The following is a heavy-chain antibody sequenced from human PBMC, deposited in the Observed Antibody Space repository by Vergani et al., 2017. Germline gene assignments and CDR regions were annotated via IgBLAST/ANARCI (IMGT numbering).Heavy chain of an antibody. CDR2: IYSGGST. J-gene: IGHJ4*02. CDR3: ARDFVGASQFDY. V-gene: IGHV3-53*01. Sequence: EVQLVESGGGLIQPGGSLRLSCAASGFTVSSNYMSWVRQATGKGLEWVSVIYSGGSTYYADSVKGRFTISRDNSKNTLYLQMNSLRAEDTAVYYCARDFVGASQFDYWGQGTLVTVSS. CDR1: GFTVSSNY. D-gene: IGHD1-26*01.